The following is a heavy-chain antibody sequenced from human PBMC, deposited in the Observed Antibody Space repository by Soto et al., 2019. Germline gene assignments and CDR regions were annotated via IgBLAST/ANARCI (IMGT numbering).Heavy chain of an antibody. CDR1: GYTFTSYG. Sequence: QVQLVQSGAEVKKPGASAKVSCKASGYTFTSYGISWVRQAPGQGLEWMGWISNYNGDTNYAQKLQGRVTMTTDTSTNTAYMELRSLKSDDTAVYYCTRGGQLFAGNYFDYWGQGTLVTVSS. CDR3: TRGGQLFAGNYFDY. V-gene: IGHV1-18*01. J-gene: IGHJ4*02. CDR2: ISNYNGDT. D-gene: IGHD3-10*02.